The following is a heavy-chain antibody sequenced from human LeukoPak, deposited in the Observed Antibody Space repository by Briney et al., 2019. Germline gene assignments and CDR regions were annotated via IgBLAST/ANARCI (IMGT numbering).Heavy chain of an antibody. J-gene: IGHJ4*02. V-gene: IGHV3-33*01. CDR2: IWYDGSNK. D-gene: IGHD6-19*01. CDR3: ARGVAMAGGFAFDY. CDR1: GFTFSSYG. Sequence: SGGSLRLSCAASGFTFSSYGMHWVRQAPGKGLEWVAVIWYDGSNKYYADSVKGRFTISRDNSKNTLYLQMNSLRAEDTAVYYCARGVAMAGGFAFDYWGQGTLVTVSS.